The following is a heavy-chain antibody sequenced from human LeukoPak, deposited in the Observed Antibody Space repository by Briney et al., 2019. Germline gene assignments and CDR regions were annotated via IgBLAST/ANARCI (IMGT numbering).Heavy chain of an antibody. CDR1: GYTFTRYW. V-gene: IGHV5-51*01. D-gene: IGHD4-17*01. CDR2: IYPGDSDT. J-gene: IGHJ5*02. CDR3: ARNYDDYDWFDP. Sequence: GESLKISCKGSGYTFTRYWIGWVRQMPGKGLEWVGIIYPGDSDTRYNPSFQGQVTISADKSISTAYLQWSSLKASDTAMYYCARNYDDYDWFDPWGQGTLVTVSP.